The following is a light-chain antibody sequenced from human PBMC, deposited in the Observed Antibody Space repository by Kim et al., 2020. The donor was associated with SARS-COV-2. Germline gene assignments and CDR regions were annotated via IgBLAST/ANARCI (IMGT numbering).Light chain of an antibody. V-gene: IGLV3-19*01. J-gene: IGLJ1*01. CDR3: NSRDSSGNHP. Sequence: SSELTQDPAVSVALGQTVRITCQGDSLRSYYASWYQQKPGQAPVLVIYGKNNRPSGIPDRFSGSSSGNTASLTITGAQAEDEADYYCNSRDSSGNHPFGTGTKVHRP. CDR2: GKN. CDR1: SLRSYY.